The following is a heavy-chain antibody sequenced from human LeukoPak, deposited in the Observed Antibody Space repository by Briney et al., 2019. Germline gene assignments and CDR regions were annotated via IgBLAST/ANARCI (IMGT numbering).Heavy chain of an antibody. CDR3: ARGYDTTGYFSY. Sequence: ASVKVSCKASGYTFTSYDFNWLRQATGQGPEWMGWMNPNSGATGYAQKFQGRVTMTRSASINTAYMELTNLRSEDTAVYYCARGYDTTGYFSYWGQGTLVAVSS. D-gene: IGHD3-22*01. CDR1: GYTFTSYD. V-gene: IGHV1-8*01. CDR2: MNPNSGAT. J-gene: IGHJ4*02.